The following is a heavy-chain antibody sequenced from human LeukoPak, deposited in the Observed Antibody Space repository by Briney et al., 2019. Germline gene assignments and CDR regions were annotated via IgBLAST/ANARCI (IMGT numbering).Heavy chain of an antibody. CDR2: ISSSGSTI. J-gene: IGHJ4*02. D-gene: IGHD2-8*01. CDR3: ARETPPDIVLMVYADYDY. V-gene: IGHV3-11*04. Sequence: GGSLRLSCIASGFTFSDYYMSWIRQAPGKGLEWVAYISSSGSTIYYADSVKGRFTVSRDNAKTSLYLQMNSLRAEDTAVYYCARETPPDIVLMVYADYDYWGQGTLVTVSS. CDR1: GFTFSDYY.